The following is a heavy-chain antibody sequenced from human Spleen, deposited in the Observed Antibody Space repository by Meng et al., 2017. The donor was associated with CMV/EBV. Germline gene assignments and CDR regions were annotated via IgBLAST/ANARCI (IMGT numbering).Heavy chain of an antibody. CDR2: ISAYNGNT. D-gene: IGHD1-26*01. V-gene: IGHV1-18*01. CDR3: ARGRTGELRTADYYYYGMDV. J-gene: IGHJ6*02. CDR1: TSYG. Sequence: TSYGISWVRQAPGQGLEWMGWISAYNGNTNYAQKLQGRVTMTTDTSTSTAYMELRSLRSDDTAVYYCARGRTGELRTADYYYYGMDVWGQGTTVTVSS.